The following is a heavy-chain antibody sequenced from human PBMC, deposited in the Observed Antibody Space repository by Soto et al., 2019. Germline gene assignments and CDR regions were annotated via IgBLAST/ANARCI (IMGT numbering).Heavy chain of an antibody. V-gene: IGHV3-21*06. D-gene: IGHD3-10*01. CDR1: GFTFSSYS. Sequence: PGGSLRLSCAASGFTFSSYSINWVRQAPGRGLEWVSSISSSSSPIFYAESVRGRFTISRDNAKNLLYLQMNGLRAEDTAVYYCVRGGSGATSGDLFDAWGPGTLVTVSS. CDR3: VRGGSGATSGDLFDA. J-gene: IGHJ3*01. CDR2: ISSSSSPI.